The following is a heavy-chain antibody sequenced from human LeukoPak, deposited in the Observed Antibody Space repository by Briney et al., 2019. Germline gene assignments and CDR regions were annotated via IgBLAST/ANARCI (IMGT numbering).Heavy chain of an antibody. V-gene: IGHV4-39*01. Sequence: SETLSLTCTVSGGSISSSSYYWGWIRQPPGKGLEWIGSIYYSGSTYYNPSLKSRVTISVDTSKNQFSLKLSSVTAADTAVYYCARLSLEMATISPFDYWGQGTLVTVSP. CDR2: IYYSGST. J-gene: IGHJ4*02. D-gene: IGHD5-24*01. CDR3: ARLSLEMATISPFDY. CDR1: GGSISSSSYY.